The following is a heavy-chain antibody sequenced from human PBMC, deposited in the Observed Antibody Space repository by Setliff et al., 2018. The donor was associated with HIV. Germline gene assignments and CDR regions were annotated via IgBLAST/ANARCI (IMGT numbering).Heavy chain of an antibody. J-gene: IGHJ4*02. V-gene: IGHV1-2*02. D-gene: IGHD1-1*01. CDR1: GYSFTAYY. CDR2: INPHSGDT. CDR3: ARETENDGFDY. Sequence: ASVKVSCKASGYSFTAYYMHWVRQAPGQGLEWMGWINPHSGDTNYAQKFQGRATMTRDTSINTAYMELTRLGSDDTAVYFCARETENDGFDYWGQGTLVTVSS.